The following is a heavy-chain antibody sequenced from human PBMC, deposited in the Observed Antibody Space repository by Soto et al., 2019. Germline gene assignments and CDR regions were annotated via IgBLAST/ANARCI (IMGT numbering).Heavy chain of an antibody. CDR1: GFAFSDSA. CDR3: TRRRDWTAVDPLDY. J-gene: IGHJ4*02. Sequence: EVQLVESGGGLVQPGGSLKLSCAASGFAFSDSAMHWVRQASGKGLEWIGRVRGKRGNDGTAYAASVKGRFTISRDNSKTTTYLQMNSLKIDDTAVYYCTRRRDWTAVDPLDYWGQGTLVTVSS. V-gene: IGHV3-73*02. D-gene: IGHD5-18*01. CDR2: VRGKRGNDGT.